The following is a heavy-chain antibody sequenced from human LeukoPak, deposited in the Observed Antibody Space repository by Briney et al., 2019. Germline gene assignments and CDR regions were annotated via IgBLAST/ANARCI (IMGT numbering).Heavy chain of an antibody. V-gene: IGHV3-21*01. Sequence: GGSLRLSCAASGFTFSSYSMNWVRQAPGKGLEWVSSISSSSSYIYYADSVKGRFTISRDNAKNSLYLQMNSLRAEDTAVYYCARDPTYCGGDCYYGDNYYYYYMDVWGKGTTVTVSS. D-gene: IGHD2-21*01. CDR1: GFTFSSYS. CDR3: ARDPTYCGGDCYYGDNYYYYYMDV. CDR2: ISSSSSYI. J-gene: IGHJ6*03.